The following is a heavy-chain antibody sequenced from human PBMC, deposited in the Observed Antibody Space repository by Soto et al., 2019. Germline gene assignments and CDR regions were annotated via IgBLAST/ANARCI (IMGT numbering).Heavy chain of an antibody. D-gene: IGHD1-1*01. CDR1: VFIFANYG. V-gene: IGHV3-30*18. J-gene: IGHJ6*02. CDR3: AKARGANNWANYYGLDV. Sequence: ESGGGVVQPGRSLRLSCAASVFIFANYGMHWVRQAPGKGLEWVALITYEGSNKYYADAVKGRFTISRDNAKNMVSLQMDSLRAEDTAVYYCAKARGANNWANYYGLDVWGQGTTVTVSS. CDR2: ITYEGSNK.